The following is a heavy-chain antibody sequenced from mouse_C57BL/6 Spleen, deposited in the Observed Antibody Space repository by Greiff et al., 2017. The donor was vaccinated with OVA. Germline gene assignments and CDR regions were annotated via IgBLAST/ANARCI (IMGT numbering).Heavy chain of an antibody. Sequence: VQLQQPGAELVMPGASVKLSCKASGYTFTSYWMHWVKQRPGQGLEWIGEIDPSDSYTNYNQKFKGKSTLTVDKSSSTAYMQLSSLTSEDSAVYYCASARQLRPVFAYWGQGTLVTVSA. D-gene: IGHD3-2*02. CDR3: ASARQLRPVFAY. V-gene: IGHV1-69*01. J-gene: IGHJ3*01. CDR2: IDPSDSYT. CDR1: GYTFTSYW.